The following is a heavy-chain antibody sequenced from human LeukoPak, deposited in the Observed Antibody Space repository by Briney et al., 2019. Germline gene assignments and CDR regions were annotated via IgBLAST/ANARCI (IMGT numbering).Heavy chain of an antibody. V-gene: IGHV3-30*03. CDR1: GFTFSDYG. CDR2: ISYDGSSQ. J-gene: IGHJ4*02. D-gene: IGHD2-21*01. CDR3: ARDGEGRLSSYLAWAVVWGILDY. Sequence: PGKSLRLSCAASGFTFSDYGMHWVRQAPGKGLEWVAVISYDGSSQYYADSVKGRFTISRDNSKNTLYLQMNSLRAEDTAVYYCARDGEGRLSSYLAWAVVWGILDYWGQGTLVTVSS.